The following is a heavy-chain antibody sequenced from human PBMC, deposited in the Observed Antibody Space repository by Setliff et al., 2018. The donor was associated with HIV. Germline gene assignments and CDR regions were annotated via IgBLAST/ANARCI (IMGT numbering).Heavy chain of an antibody. D-gene: IGHD2-15*01. V-gene: IGHV3-21*01. Sequence: GGSLRLSCAASGFTFRSYAMNWVRQAPGKGLEWVSSISSSSSYIYYADSVKGRFTISRDNAKNSLYLQMNSLRGEDTALYYCSLGYCSGGSCYSDPEVAFDIWGQGTMVTVSS. J-gene: IGHJ3*02. CDR3: SLGYCSGGSCYSDPEVAFDI. CDR1: GFTFRSYA. CDR2: ISSSSSYI.